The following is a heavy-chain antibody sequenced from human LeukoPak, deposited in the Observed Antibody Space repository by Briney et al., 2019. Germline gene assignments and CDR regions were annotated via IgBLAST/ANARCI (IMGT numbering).Heavy chain of an antibody. CDR2: ISYDGSNK. D-gene: IGHD6-13*01. CDR3: ARDSRAAADDDAFDI. V-gene: IGHV3-30-3*01. CDR1: GFTFSSYA. Sequence: GGSLRLSCAASGFTFSSYAMHWVRQAPGKGLEWVAVISYDGSNKYYADSVKGRFTISRDNSKNTLYLQMNSLRAEDTAVYYCARDSRAAADDDAFDIWAKGQWSPSLQ. J-gene: IGHJ3*02.